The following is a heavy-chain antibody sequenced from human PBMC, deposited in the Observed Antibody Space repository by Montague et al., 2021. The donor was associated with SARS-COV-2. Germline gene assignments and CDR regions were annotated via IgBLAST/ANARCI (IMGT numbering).Heavy chain of an antibody. CDR3: ARGGGNSAEYDNYAMDV. CDR2: IYPNGST. CDR1: GGSISSYY. D-gene: IGHD4-23*01. J-gene: IGHJ6*02. V-gene: IGHV4-59*01. Sequence: SETLSLTCTVSGGSISSYYWTWIRQPPGKGLESIGHIYPNGSTNSNPSLKSRVTISVDTSKNQFSLKLSSVSVADTAVYYCARGGGNSAEYDNYAMDVWGQGTTVTVFS.